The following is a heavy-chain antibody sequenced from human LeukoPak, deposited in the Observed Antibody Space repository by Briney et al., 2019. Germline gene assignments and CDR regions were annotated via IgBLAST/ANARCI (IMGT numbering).Heavy chain of an antibody. CDR1: GFSLSTSGMC. D-gene: IGHD2-15*01. J-gene: IGHJ6*02. CDR2: IDWDDDK. Sequence: SGPTLVNPTQTLTLTCTFSGFSLSTSGMCVSWIRQPPGKALEWLARIDWDDDKYYSTSLKARLTISKDTSKNQVVLTMTNMDPVDTATYYCARMEVGYCSGGSCYPASYGMDVWGQGTTVTVSS. V-gene: IGHV2-70*11. CDR3: ARMEVGYCSGGSCYPASYGMDV.